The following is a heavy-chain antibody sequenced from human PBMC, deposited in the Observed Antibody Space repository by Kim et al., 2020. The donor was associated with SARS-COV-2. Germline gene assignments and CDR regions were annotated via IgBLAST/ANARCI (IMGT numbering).Heavy chain of an antibody. V-gene: IGHV3-21*01. CDR2: ISRNSNYI. Sequence: GGSLRLSCAASGFTFSYFSMNWVRQAPGKGLEWVASISRNSNYIYYADSVQGRFTISRDNAKNSLYLQMDSLRADDTAVYFCARDNGGNSGSNDYWGQGTLVTVSS. CDR1: GFTFSYFS. D-gene: IGHD2-21*02. J-gene: IGHJ4*02. CDR3: ARDNGGNSGSNDY.